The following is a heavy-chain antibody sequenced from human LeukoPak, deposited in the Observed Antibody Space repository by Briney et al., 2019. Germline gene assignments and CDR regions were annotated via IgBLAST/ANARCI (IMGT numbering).Heavy chain of an antibody. CDR3: ARGWLAETTVVTPYNY. V-gene: IGHV1-69*13. CDR2: ITPMFGTA. D-gene: IGHD4-23*01. CDR1: GGTFSSYD. J-gene: IGHJ4*02. Sequence: SVKVSCKASGGTFSSYDISWVRQAPGQGLEWMGGITPMFGTAKYAQKFQGRVTITAVESMSTAYMELSSLRSEDTAVYYCARGWLAETTVVTPYNYWGQGTLVTVSS.